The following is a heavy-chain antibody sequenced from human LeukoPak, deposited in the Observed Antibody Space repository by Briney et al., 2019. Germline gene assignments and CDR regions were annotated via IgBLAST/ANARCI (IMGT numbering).Heavy chain of an antibody. CDR2: ITASDTTK. D-gene: IGHD6-13*01. CDR1: GPSFSSYN. CDR3: VAASAFSSSWRS. V-gene: IGHV3-48*01. J-gene: IGHJ5*02. Sequence: GGSLRLSCVASGPSFSSYNMYWARQAPGKGPEWVAYITASDTTKYYADSVKGRFAISRDNVKKSLFLQMNSLRAEDTAVYYCVAASAFSSSWRSWGQGTVVTVSS.